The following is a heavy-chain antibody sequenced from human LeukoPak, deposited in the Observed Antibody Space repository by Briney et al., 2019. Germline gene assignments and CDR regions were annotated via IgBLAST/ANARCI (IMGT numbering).Heavy chain of an antibody. CDR3: ARVDNGGFTWSLYYFDY. Sequence: SSVKVSCKASGYSFISYGLYWVRQAPGQGLEWMGWISPYNGNTNYAQNLQGRVTMTTDTSTSTAYMELRSLRSDDTAVYYCARVDNGGFTWSLYYFDYWGQGTLFTVSS. J-gene: IGHJ4*02. CDR2: ISPYNGNT. V-gene: IGHV1-18*01. CDR1: GYSFISYG. D-gene: IGHD3-16*02.